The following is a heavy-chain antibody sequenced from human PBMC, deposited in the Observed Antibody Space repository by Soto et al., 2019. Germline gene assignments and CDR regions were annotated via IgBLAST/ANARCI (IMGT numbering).Heavy chain of an antibody. Sequence: SETLSLTCTVSGGSISSGGYYWSWIRQHPGKGLEWIGYINYSGSTYYNPSLKSRVTISIDTSKNQFSLKLSSVTAADTAVFYCARAPGMSAATSVDVWGQGTTVTVSS. D-gene: IGHD2-2*01. CDR1: GGSISSGGYY. J-gene: IGHJ6*02. CDR2: INYSGST. V-gene: IGHV4-31*03. CDR3: ARAPGMSAATSVDV.